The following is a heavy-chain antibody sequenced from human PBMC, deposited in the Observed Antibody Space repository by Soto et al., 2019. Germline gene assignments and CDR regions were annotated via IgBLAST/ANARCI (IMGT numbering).Heavy chain of an antibody. CDR2: ISGSGGST. J-gene: IGHJ4*02. V-gene: IGHV3-23*01. Sequence: EVQLLESGGGLVQPGGSLRLSCVASGFTFSTYAMSWVRQALGKGLEWVSAISGSGGSTYYADSVKGRFTISRDNSKNTLYLQMNSLTAEDTAVYYCARGYCSGGSCRFDYWGQGTLVTVSS. D-gene: IGHD2-15*01. CDR1: GFTFSTYA. CDR3: ARGYCSGGSCRFDY.